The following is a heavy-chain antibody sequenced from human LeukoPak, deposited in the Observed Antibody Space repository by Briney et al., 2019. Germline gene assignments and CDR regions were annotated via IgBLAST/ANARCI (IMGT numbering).Heavy chain of an antibody. Sequence: SPSETLSLTCTVSGGSVSSYYWSWIRQPAGKGLEWIGRIYTSGSTNYNPSLKSRVTMSVDTSKNQFSLKLSSVTAADTAVYYCARDFEDFWSGSQASYYYYYMDVWGKGTTVTVSS. D-gene: IGHD3-3*01. CDR3: ARDFEDFWSGSQASYYYYYMDV. CDR1: GGSVSSYY. V-gene: IGHV4-4*07. J-gene: IGHJ6*03. CDR2: IYTSGST.